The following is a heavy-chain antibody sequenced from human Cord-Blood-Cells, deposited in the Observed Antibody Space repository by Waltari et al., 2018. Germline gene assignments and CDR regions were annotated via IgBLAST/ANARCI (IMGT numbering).Heavy chain of an antibody. V-gene: IGHV4-39*01. Sequence: QLQLQESGPGLVKPSETLSLTCTVSGGPISSSSYYWGWIRQPPGKGLEWIGSIYYSGSTYYNPSLKSRVTISVDTSKNQFSLKLSSVTAADTAVYYCARLDSGSYDENWFDPWGQGTLVTVSS. CDR3: ARLDSGSYDENWFDP. J-gene: IGHJ5*02. CDR2: IYYSGST. CDR1: GGPISSSSYY. D-gene: IGHD1-26*01.